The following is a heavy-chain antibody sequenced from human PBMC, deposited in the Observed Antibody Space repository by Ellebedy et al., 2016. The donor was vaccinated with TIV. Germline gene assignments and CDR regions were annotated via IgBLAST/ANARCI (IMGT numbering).Heavy chain of an antibody. D-gene: IGHD3-10*01. CDR2: ISAFNGNT. V-gene: IGHV1-18*01. CDR1: GYTFNHFG. CDR3: ARDFYGSGTYWGHH. Sequence: ASVKVSCKASGYTFNHFGVNWVRQAPGQGLEWMGWISAFNGNTNYAQKFQGRVTLTTDTSTNTVYMDLTRLRSDDTAIYYGARDFYGSGTYWGHHWGQGTLVTVSS. J-gene: IGHJ4*02.